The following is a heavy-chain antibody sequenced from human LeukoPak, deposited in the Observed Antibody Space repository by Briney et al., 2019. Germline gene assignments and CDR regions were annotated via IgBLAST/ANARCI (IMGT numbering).Heavy chain of an antibody. CDR1: GGSISSYY. V-gene: IGHV4-59*01. D-gene: IGHD5-24*01. CDR2: IYYSGST. J-gene: IGHJ4*02. CDR3: ARGRNGYNFIDY. Sequence: PSGTLSLTCTGSGGSISSYYWSWIRQPPGKGLEWIGYIYYSGSTNYNPSLKSRVTISVDTSKNQFSLKLSSVTAADTAVYYCARGRNGYNFIDYWGEGTLVTVSS.